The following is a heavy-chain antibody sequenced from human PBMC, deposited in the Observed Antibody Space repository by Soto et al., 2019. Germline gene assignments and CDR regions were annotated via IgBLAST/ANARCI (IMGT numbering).Heavy chain of an antibody. D-gene: IGHD6-19*01. V-gene: IGHV4-31*03. CDR2: IFDSGTT. CDR1: GGSISRGGYY. CDR3: ASQASGWYPDY. J-gene: IGHJ4*02. Sequence: SETRCLTCTVSGGSISRGGYYGSWLRQHPGKGLEWIGYIFDSGTTYYNPSLKSRVTISVDPSKSQFSLRLTSVTATDTAVYYCASQASGWYPDYWGQGTLVTVS.